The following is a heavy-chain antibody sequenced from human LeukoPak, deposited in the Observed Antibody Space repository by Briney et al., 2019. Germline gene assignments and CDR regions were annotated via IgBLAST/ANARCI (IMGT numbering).Heavy chain of an antibody. Sequence: GWSLRLTCAASGFTFSSYAMSWVRQAPGKGLEWVSAISGSGGSTYYADSVKGRFTISRDNSKNTLYLQMNSLRAEDTAVYYCAKDMRFDWTPYYFDYWGQGTLVTVSS. D-gene: IGHD3-9*01. CDR2: ISGSGGST. J-gene: IGHJ4*02. V-gene: IGHV3-23*01. CDR1: GFTFSSYA. CDR3: AKDMRFDWTPYYFDY.